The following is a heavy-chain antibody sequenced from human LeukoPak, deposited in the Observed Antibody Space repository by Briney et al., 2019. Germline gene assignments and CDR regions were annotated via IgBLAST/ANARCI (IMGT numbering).Heavy chain of an antibody. V-gene: IGHV1-2*02. Sequence: GASVKVSCKASGYTFTGYYMHWVRQAPGQGLEWMGWINPNSGGTNYAQKFQGRVTMTRDTSISTAYMELSRLRSDDTAVYYCARAHIVVVPAAMRPDDAFDIWGQGTMVTVSS. J-gene: IGHJ3*02. D-gene: IGHD2-2*01. CDR2: INPNSGGT. CDR1: GYTFTGYY. CDR3: ARAHIVVVPAAMRPDDAFDI.